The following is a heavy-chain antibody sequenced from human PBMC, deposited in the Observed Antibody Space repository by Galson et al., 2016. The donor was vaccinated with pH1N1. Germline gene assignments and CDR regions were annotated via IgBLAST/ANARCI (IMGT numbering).Heavy chain of an antibody. J-gene: IGHJ4*02. Sequence: SVKVSCKASGYTLSRYYMHWLRQAPGQGLEWMGIIDPSSGSTTYAQKFQGRVTMTHDTATNTVYTELSSLRSDDTAVYYCARRYYFDYWGQGTLVAVSS. CDR2: IDPSSGST. V-gene: IGHV1-46*03. CDR3: ARRYYFDY. CDR1: GYTLSRYY.